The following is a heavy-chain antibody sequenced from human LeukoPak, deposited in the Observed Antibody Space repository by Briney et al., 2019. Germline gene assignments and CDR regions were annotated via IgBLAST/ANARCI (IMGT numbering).Heavy chain of an antibody. J-gene: IGHJ6*02. CDR2: ISGSGGST. V-gene: IGHV3-23*01. CDR3: AKMFHYYDSSGYWDYYYGMDV. CDR1: EFTFSRQA. D-gene: IGHD3-22*01. Sequence: GGSLRLSCAASEFTFSRQAMSWVRQAPGKGLEWVSTISGSGGSTYYADSVKGRLTISRDNSKNTLYLQMNSLRAEDTAVYYCAKMFHYYDSSGYWDYYYGMDVWGQGTTVTVSS.